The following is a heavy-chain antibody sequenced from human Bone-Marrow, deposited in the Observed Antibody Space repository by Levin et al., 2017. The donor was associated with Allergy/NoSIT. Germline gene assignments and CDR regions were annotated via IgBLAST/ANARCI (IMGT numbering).Heavy chain of an antibody. Sequence: GGSLRLSCAASGFTFNRYVIYWVRQAPGKGLQWLAAISYDGHNKFYADSVKGRFSISRDNSNNMVFLQMNSLRQEDTALYFCGRGNWELPSGVVEYWGQGTRVAVSS. V-gene: IGHV3-30*03. CDR1: GFTFNRYV. CDR3: GRGNWELPSGVVEY. D-gene: IGHD1-26*01. CDR2: ISYDGHNK. J-gene: IGHJ4*02.